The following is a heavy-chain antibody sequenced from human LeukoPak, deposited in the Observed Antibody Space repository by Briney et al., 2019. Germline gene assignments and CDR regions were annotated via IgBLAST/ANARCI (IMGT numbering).Heavy chain of an antibody. Sequence: GGSLRLSCAASGFTFSSYWMHWVRQGPGKGLVWVSRINTDGSSTSYADSVKGRFTISRDNSKNTLYLQMNSLRAEDTAVYYCQSDDYGDYDAEFDYWGQGPLVTVPS. CDR3: QSDDYGDYDAEFDY. V-gene: IGHV3-74*01. J-gene: IGHJ4*02. D-gene: IGHD4-17*01. CDR2: INTDGSST. CDR1: GFTFSSYW.